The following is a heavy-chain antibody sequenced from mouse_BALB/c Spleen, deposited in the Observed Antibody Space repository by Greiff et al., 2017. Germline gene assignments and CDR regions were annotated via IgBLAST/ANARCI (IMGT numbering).Heavy chain of an antibody. Sequence: EVKLVESGGGLVKPGGSLKLSCAASGFTFSSYAMSWVRQSPEKRLEWVAEISSGGSYTYYPDTVTGRFTISRDNAKNTLYLEMSSLRSEDTAMYYCARKDGNSWFAYWGQGTLVTVSA. CDR3: ARKDGNSWFAY. D-gene: IGHD2-1*01. J-gene: IGHJ3*01. V-gene: IGHV5-9-4*01. CDR2: ISSGGSYT. CDR1: GFTFSSYA.